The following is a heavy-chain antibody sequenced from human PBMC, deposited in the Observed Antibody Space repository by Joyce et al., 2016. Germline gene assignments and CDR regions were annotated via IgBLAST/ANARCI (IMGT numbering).Heavy chain of an antibody. Sequence: EVQVVESGGGLVQPGGSQRLSCVTSGCIFSSWWMSWFRQAPGKGPEWLNNVKPVASEKFHMESVKGRFSISRDNAKGSLSLQMNNLRAEDTAVYYCARAFGDYWGQGVLVTVSS. V-gene: IGHV3-7*04. CDR3: ARAFGDY. D-gene: IGHD3-10*01. J-gene: IGHJ4*02. CDR2: VKPVASEK. CDR1: GCIFSSWW.